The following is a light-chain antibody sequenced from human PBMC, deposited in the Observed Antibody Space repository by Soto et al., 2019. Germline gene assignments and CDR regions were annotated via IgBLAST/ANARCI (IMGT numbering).Light chain of an antibody. J-gene: IGLJ2*01. Sequence: QPVLTQPASVSGSPGQSITISCAGTMRDVGAYNLVSWYQQHPGRAPQLIIYEVRNRPSGISFRFSGSKSGNTASLTISGLQAEDEADYYRSSYTSKSSLIFGGGTKLTVL. CDR1: MRDVGAYNL. V-gene: IGLV2-14*01. CDR2: EVR. CDR3: SSYTSKSSLI.